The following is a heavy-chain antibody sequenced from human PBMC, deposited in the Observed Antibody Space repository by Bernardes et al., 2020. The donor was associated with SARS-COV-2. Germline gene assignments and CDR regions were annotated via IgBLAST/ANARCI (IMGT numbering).Heavy chain of an antibody. J-gene: IGHJ4*02. Sequence: GGSLRLSCAASGFTFSSYGMHWVRQAPGKGLEWVAVIWYDGSNKYYADSVKGRFTISRDNSKNTLYLQMNSLRAEDTAVYYCARARDTYGDYSGGDYWGQGTLVTVSS. D-gene: IGHD4-17*01. CDR1: GFTFSSYG. V-gene: IGHV3-33*01. CDR3: ARARDTYGDYSGGDY. CDR2: IWYDGSNK.